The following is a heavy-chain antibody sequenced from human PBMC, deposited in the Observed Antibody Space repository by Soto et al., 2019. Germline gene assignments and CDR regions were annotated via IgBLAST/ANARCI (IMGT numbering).Heavy chain of an antibody. CDR3: TRHRRELRVAYFYGMDV. D-gene: IGHD1-7*01. J-gene: IGHJ6*02. V-gene: IGHV3-13*01. CDR2: IATGGDT. CDR1: GFTFSTYD. Sequence: EVQLVESGGGLVQTGGSLRLSCAASGFTFSTYDMHWVRQAPGKGLEWVSAIATGGDTDYLGSVKGRFIISREDAKNSLYLQMNSLRAGDTAVYYCTRHRRELRVAYFYGMDVWGQGTTVTVSS.